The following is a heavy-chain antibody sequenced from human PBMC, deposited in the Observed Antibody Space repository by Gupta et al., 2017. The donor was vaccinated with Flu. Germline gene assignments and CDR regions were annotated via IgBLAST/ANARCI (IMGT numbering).Heavy chain of an antibody. J-gene: IGHJ4*02. Sequence: EVQLLESGGGLVQPGGSLSLSCAASGFTFSSYAMSWVRQAPGKGLEWVSAISGSGGSTYYADSVKGRFTISRDNSKNTLYLQMNSLRAEDTAVYYCAKDLRANAQRITMVRGCFDYWGQGTLVTVSS. D-gene: IGHD3-10*01. CDR2: ISGSGGST. CDR3: AKDLRANAQRITMVRGCFDY. V-gene: IGHV3-23*01. CDR1: GFTFSSYA.